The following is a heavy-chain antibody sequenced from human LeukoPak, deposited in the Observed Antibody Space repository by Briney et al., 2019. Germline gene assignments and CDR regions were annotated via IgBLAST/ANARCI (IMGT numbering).Heavy chain of an antibody. J-gene: IGHJ5*02. CDR3: ARDLVPTITNWFDP. CDR1: GYTFTEYY. D-gene: IGHD5-12*01. CDR2: INPNSGST. Sequence: ASVKVSCKASGYTFTEYYMHWVRQAPGQGLEWMGWINPNSGSTTYAQKFQGRVTMTRDTSISTAYMGLSGLRSDDTAVYYCARDLVPTITNWFDPWGQGTLVTVSS. V-gene: IGHV1-2*02.